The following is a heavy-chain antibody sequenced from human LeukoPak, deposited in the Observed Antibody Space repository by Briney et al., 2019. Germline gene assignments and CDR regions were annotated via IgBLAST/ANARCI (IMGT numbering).Heavy chain of an antibody. CDR1: GFAFNAYG. D-gene: IGHD2-2*02. CDR3: ARRLYCTSDTCYTGPDAFDL. V-gene: IGHV3-33*01. J-gene: IGHJ3*01. CDR2: LWSDGSNE. Sequence: GGSLRLSCAASGFAFNAYGMHWIRQAPGKGLEGVATLWSDGSNEYYADSVNGRLTISRNNSKNKLHLQMNSLRAEDTAVYYCARRLYCTSDTCYTGPDAFDLWGQGTMVTVSS.